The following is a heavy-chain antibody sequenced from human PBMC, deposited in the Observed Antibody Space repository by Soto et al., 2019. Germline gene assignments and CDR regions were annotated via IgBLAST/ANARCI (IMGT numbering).Heavy chain of an antibody. J-gene: IGHJ3*02. V-gene: IGHV3-23*01. CDR1: GFTFSSYA. D-gene: IGHD1-26*01. Sequence: GGSLRLSCAASGFTFSSYAMSWVRQAPGKGLEWVSAISGSGGSTYYADSVKGRFTISRDNSKNTLYLQMNSLRAEDTAVYYCGKVGRGWELASRGGAFDIWGQGTMVTVSS. CDR2: ISGSGGST. CDR3: GKVGRGWELASRGGAFDI.